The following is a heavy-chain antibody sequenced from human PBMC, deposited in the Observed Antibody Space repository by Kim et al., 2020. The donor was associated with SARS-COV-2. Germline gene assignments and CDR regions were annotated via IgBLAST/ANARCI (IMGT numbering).Heavy chain of an antibody. Sequence: GGSLRLSCEASGFAFSLYWMHWVRQGPGQGLVWVSRISRDGTETKYADSVRGRFTISRDDAKNTLYLQMNSLSVEDTATYYCARDRGGLGPTTQDFWGQGTLVTVSS. CDR1: GFAFSLYW. J-gene: IGHJ4*02. V-gene: IGHV3-74*01. CDR3: ARDRGGLGPTTQDF. D-gene: IGHD1-26*01. CDR2: ISRDGTET.